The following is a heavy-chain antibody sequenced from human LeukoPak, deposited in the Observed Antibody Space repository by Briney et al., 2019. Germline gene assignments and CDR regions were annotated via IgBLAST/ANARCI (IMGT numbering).Heavy chain of an antibody. V-gene: IGHV4-59*01. CDR3: ARAVGGDGSGSL. CDR1: GGSISSYY. Sequence: SETLSLTCTVSGGSISSYYWSWIRQPPGKGLEWIGHIYYSGSTNYKPSLKSRVTISVDTSKNQFSLKLSSVTAADTAVYYCARAVGGDGSGSLWGPGTLVTVSS. CDR2: IYYSGST. J-gene: IGHJ4*02. D-gene: IGHD3-10*01.